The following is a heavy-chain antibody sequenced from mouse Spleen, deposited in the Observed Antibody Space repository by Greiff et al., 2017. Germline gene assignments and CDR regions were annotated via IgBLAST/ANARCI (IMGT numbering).Heavy chain of an antibody. CDR1: GFSLTSYG. J-gene: IGHJ2*01. Sequence: QVQLQQSGPGLVQPSQSLSITCTVSGFSLTSYGVHWVRQSPGKGLEWLGVIWSGGSTDYNAAFISRLSISKDNSKSQVFFKMNSLQADDTAIYYCARGPYGYDVRGYFDYWGQGTTLTVSS. CDR2: IWSGGST. CDR3: ARGPYGYDVRGYFDY. D-gene: IGHD2-2*01. V-gene: IGHV2-2*01.